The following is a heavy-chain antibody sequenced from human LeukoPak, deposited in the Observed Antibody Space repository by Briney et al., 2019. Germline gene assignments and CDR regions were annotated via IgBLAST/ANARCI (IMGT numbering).Heavy chain of an antibody. CDR2: IYTSGST. Sequence: SQTLSLTCSVSGGSISSGSYYWSWIRQPVGKGLEWIGRIYTSGSTNYNPSLKSRVTMSVDTSKNQFSLKLNSVTAADTAVYYCARVLISMTGAAFDIWGQGTLVTVSS. CDR3: ARVLISMTGAAFDI. CDR1: GGSISSGSYY. D-gene: IGHD3-22*01. V-gene: IGHV4-61*02. J-gene: IGHJ3*02.